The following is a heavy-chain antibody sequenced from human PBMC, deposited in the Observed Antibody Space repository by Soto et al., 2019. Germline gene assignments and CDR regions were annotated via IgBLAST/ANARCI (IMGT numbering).Heavy chain of an antibody. Sequence: QVQLVQSGAEVKKPGSSVKVSCKASGGTFSSYAITWVRQAPGQGLEWMGGIIPLFGTSNYAQKFQGRVTITEDSSTSTAYLELSSLRSEDTAVYYCARSALLGAWFAPWGQGTLVTVSS. CDR2: IIPLFGTS. D-gene: IGHD3-16*01. CDR1: GGTFSSYA. J-gene: IGHJ5*02. CDR3: ARSALLGAWFAP. V-gene: IGHV1-69*06.